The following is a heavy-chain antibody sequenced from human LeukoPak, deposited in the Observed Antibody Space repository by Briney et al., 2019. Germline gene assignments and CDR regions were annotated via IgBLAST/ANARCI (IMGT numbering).Heavy chain of an antibody. D-gene: IGHD6-19*01. CDR3: AKLYSSGRYYFDY. CDR2: ISNNGGYT. J-gene: IGHJ4*02. CDR1: GFTFSSSA. Sequence: GGSLRLSCAASGFTFSSSAMSWVRQAPGKGLGWVSAISNNGGYTYYADSVQGRFTISRDNSKSTLCLQMNSLRAEDTAVYYCAKLYSSGRYYFDYWGQGTLVTVSS. V-gene: IGHV3-23*01.